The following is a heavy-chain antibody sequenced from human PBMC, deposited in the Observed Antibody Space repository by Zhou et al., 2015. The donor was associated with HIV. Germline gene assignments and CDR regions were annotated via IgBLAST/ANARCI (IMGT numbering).Heavy chain of an antibody. CDR3: ASDWRNMGFHP. V-gene: IGHV3-74*02. D-gene: IGHD1-1*01. Sequence: EVQLVESGGGLFQPGGSLRLSCETSGFAFSSYWMHWVRQAPGKGLVWVSRISFDGSQIGYADSVKGRFTISRDNAQNTLYLQMNNLRADDTGFYSCASDWRNMGFHPWGQGTLVSVSS. CDR1: GFAFSSYW. CDR2: ISFDGSQI. J-gene: IGHJ5*02.